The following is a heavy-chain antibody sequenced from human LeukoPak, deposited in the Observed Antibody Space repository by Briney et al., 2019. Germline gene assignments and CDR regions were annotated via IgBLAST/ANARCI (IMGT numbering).Heavy chain of an antibody. Sequence: GGSLRLSCAASGFTFSSYAMHWVRQAPGKGLEWVAVISYDGSNKYYADSVKGRFTISRDNSKNTLYLQMNSLRAEDTAVYYCARRRVRGYCSGGSCYVFDYWGQGTLVTVSS. CDR1: GFTFSSYA. J-gene: IGHJ4*02. V-gene: IGHV3-30*04. CDR3: ARRRVRGYCSGGSCYVFDY. CDR2: ISYDGSNK. D-gene: IGHD2-15*01.